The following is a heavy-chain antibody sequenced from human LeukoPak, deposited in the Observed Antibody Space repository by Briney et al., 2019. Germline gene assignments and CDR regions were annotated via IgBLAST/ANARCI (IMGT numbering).Heavy chain of an antibody. Sequence: SETLSLTCAVSGGSISSSSYYWGWIRQPPGRGLEWIGSIYYSGSTYYNPSLKSRVTISVDTSKNQFSLKLSSVTAADTAVYYCARHLRFLEWSYYMDVWGKGTTVTVSS. D-gene: IGHD3-3*01. J-gene: IGHJ6*03. CDR1: GGSISSSSYY. CDR2: IYYSGST. CDR3: ARHLRFLEWSYYMDV. V-gene: IGHV4-39*01.